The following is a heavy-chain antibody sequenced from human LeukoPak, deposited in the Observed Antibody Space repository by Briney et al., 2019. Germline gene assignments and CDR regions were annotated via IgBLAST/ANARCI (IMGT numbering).Heavy chain of an antibody. Sequence: GGSLRLSCAASGFTFSSYGMHWVRQAPGKGLEWVAVISYDGSNKYYADSVKGRFTIPRDNSKNTLYLQMNSLRAEDTAVYYCAKDGSGSPPYYFDYWGQGTLVTVSS. D-gene: IGHD1-26*01. J-gene: IGHJ4*02. CDR2: ISYDGSNK. CDR3: AKDGSGSPPYYFDY. CDR1: GFTFSSYG. V-gene: IGHV3-30*18.